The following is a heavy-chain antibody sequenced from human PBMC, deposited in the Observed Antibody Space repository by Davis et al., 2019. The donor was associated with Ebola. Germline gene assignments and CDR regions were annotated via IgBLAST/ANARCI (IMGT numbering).Heavy chain of an antibody. CDR1: GFTFSSYG. Sequence: PGGSLRLSCAASGFTFSSYGMHWVRQAPGKGLEWVAVIWYDGSNKYYADSVKGRFTISRDNSKNTLYLQMNSLRAEDTAVYYCARDWYDDRTGGYYGMDVWGQGTTVTVSS. CDR3: ARDWYDDRTGGYYGMDV. CDR2: IWYDGSNK. V-gene: IGHV3-33*01. J-gene: IGHJ6*02. D-gene: IGHD7-27*01.